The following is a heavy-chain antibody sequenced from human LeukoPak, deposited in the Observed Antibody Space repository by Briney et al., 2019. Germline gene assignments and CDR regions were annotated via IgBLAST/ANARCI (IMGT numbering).Heavy chain of an antibody. CDR2: INHSGST. V-gene: IGHV4-34*01. CDR1: GGSFSGYY. CDR3: ARDRPQTSMIVVVPPFDY. Sequence: SETLSLTCAVYGGSFSGYYWSWIRQPPGKGLEWIGEINHSGSTNYNPSLKSRVTISVDTSKNQFSLKLSSVTAADTAVYYCARDRPQTSMIVVVPPFDYWGQGTLVTVSS. D-gene: IGHD3-22*01. J-gene: IGHJ4*02.